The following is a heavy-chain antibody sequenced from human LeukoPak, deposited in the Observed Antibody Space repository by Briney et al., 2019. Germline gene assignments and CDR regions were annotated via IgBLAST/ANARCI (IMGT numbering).Heavy chain of an antibody. D-gene: IGHD2-2*01. CDR1: GFNFSSYG. V-gene: IGHV3-33*06. CDR2: IWYDGTNK. J-gene: IGHJ6*03. CDR3: AKTIVPAAPIYYYYMDV. Sequence: RRSLRLSCEASGFNFSSYGMHWARQAPGNGLEWVGVIWYDGTNKQYADSVKGRFTISRDNSKNTLYLLMNSLRAEDTAVYYCAKTIVPAAPIYYYYMDVWGNGTTLTVS.